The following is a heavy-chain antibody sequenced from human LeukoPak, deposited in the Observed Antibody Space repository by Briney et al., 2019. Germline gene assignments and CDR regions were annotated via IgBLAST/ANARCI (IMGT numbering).Heavy chain of an antibody. CDR2: INHSGST. J-gene: IGHJ4*02. V-gene: IGHV4-34*01. D-gene: IGHD3-10*01. CDR3: ARGNRSPYYYGSGSYYYFDY. CDR1: GGSFSGYY. Sequence: SETLSLTCAVYGGSFSGYYWSWIRQPPGKGLEWIGEINHSGSTNYNPSLKSRVTISVDTSKNQFSLKLSSVTAADRAVYYCARGNRSPYYYGSGSYYYFDYWGQGTLVTVSS.